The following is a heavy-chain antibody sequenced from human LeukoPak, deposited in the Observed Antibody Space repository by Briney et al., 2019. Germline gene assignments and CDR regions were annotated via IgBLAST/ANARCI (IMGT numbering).Heavy chain of an antibody. D-gene: IGHD6-13*01. Sequence: ASVKVSCNASGYTFTSYYLHWVRHAPGQGLEWMGIINPRGGTTSFAQKFQGRVTMTRDTSTSTVYMDLSSLRSDDAAVYYCARRIATAGYDYWGEGTLVTVSS. CDR2: INPRGGTT. CDR3: ARRIATAGYDY. CDR1: GYTFTSYY. J-gene: IGHJ4*02. V-gene: IGHV1-46*01.